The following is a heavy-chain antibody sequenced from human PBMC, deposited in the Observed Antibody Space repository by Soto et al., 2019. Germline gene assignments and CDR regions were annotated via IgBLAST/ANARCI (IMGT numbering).Heavy chain of an antibody. J-gene: IGHJ4*02. CDR2: INHSGST. V-gene: IGHV4-34*01. D-gene: IGHD6-6*01. CDR1: GGSFSGYY. Sequence: PSETLSLTCAVYGGSFSGYYWSWIRQPPGKGLEWIGEINHSGSTNYNPSLKSRVTISVDTSKNQFSLKLSSVTAADTAVYYCARRASIAARLGFDYWGQGTRVTVSS. CDR3: ARRASIAARLGFDY.